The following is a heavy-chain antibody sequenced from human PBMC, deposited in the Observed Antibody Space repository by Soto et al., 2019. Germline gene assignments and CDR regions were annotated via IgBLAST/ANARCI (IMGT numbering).Heavy chain of an antibody. CDR1: GFTFSDYY. V-gene: IGHV3-11*01. D-gene: IGHD2-2*01. CDR2: ISSSGSTI. Sequence: GGSLRLSCAASGFTFSDYYMSWIRQAPGKGLEWVSYISSSGSTIYYADSVKGRFTISRDNAKNSVYLQMNSLRAEDTAVYYCARVVVPAAKYYYYYYMDVWGKGTTVTVSS. J-gene: IGHJ6*03. CDR3: ARVVVPAAKYYYYYYMDV.